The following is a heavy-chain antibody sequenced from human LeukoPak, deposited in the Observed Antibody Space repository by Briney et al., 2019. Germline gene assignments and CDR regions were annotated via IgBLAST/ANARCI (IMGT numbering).Heavy chain of an antibody. CDR2: ISSSGSTI. J-gene: IGHJ4*02. CDR3: ARDRRLGARNDY. Sequence: PGGSLRLSCAASGFTFSDYYMSWIRQAPGKGLEWVSYISSSGSTIYYADSVKGRFTISRDNAKNSLYLQMNSLRAEDTVVYYCARDRRLGARNDYWGQGTLVTVSS. D-gene: IGHD6-6*01. V-gene: IGHV3-11*01. CDR1: GFTFSDYY.